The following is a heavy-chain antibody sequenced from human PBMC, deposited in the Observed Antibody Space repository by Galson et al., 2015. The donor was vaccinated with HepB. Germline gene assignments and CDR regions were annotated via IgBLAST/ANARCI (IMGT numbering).Heavy chain of an antibody. D-gene: IGHD1-14*01. CDR3: AREPNWNHAESAFDI. V-gene: IGHV3-21*01. CDR1: GFTFSSYS. J-gene: IGHJ3*02. Sequence: SLRLSCAASGFTFSSYSMNWVRQAPGKGLEWVSSISSSSSYIYYADSVKGRFTISRDNAKNSLYLQMNSLRAEDTAVYYCAREPNWNHAESAFDIWGQGTMVTVSS. CDR2: ISSSSSYI.